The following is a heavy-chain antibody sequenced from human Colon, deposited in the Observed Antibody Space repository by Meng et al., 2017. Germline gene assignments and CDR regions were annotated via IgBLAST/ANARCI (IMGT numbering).Heavy chain of an antibody. CDR2: TYYRSEWQN. D-gene: IGHD3-10*01. CDR3: TTWYGEY. J-gene: IGHJ4*02. CDR1: GDSVSSNRAL. V-gene: IGHV6-1*01. Sequence: QVQLQQSGPGLWKPSQTLSLTWSISGDSVSSNRALWHWVRQSPSRGLEWLGQTYYRSEWQNHYGVSVKSRITINADTSRNHFSLHLNSVTPEDTAVYYCTTWYGEYWGQGTLVTVSS.